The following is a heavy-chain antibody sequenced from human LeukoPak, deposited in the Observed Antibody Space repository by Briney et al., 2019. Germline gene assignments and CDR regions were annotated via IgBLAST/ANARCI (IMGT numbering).Heavy chain of an antibody. D-gene: IGHD1-26*01. CDR2: ISAYNGNT. CDR1: GYTFSRYG. V-gene: IGHV1-18*01. Sequence: ASVKVSCKASGYTFSRYGISWVRQAPGQGLEWMGWISAYNGNTNYPQKLQARVTMTTDTSTSTAYMELRSLRFDDTAVYYCARVIVVGATRDWFDPWGQGTLVTVSS. CDR3: ARVIVVGATRDWFDP. J-gene: IGHJ5*02.